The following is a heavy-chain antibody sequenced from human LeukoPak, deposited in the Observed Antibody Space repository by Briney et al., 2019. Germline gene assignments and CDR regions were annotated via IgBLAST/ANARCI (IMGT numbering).Heavy chain of an antibody. V-gene: IGHV4-59*01. D-gene: IGHD6-13*01. CDR2: ISSSGST. CDR3: ARGGRGEAAGFDY. J-gene: IGHJ4*02. CDR1: GGSISSYY. Sequence: SETLSLTCTVSGGSISSYYWSWIRQPPGKGLEWIGRISSSGSTNYNPSLKSRVTISVDTSKNQFSLKLSSVTAADTAVYYCARGGRGEAAGFDYWGQGTLVTVSS.